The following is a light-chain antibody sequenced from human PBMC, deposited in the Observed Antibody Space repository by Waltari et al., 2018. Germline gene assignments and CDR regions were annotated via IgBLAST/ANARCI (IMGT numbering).Light chain of an antibody. CDR1: QSVGRS. Sequence: EIVLTQSPATLSLSPGEGATLSCRVSQSVGRSLAWIQQKPGQAPRLVIYDASFRATGIPARFSGSGSGKDFTLTISSLEAEDFAIYYCQQRSVWPPTFGRGTKLEIK. V-gene: IGKV3-11*01. J-gene: IGKJ2*01. CDR3: QQRSVWPPT. CDR2: DAS.